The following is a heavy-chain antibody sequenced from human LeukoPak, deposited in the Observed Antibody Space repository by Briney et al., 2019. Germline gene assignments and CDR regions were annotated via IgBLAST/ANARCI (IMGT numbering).Heavy chain of an antibody. J-gene: IGHJ4*02. CDR2: IFHGGGT. CDR1: GYSISGGYF. Sequence: PSETLSLTCAVSGYSISGGYFWGWIRQPPGEGLEWVGSIFHGGGTYYNPSLKSRVTISADTSSNQFSLNLSSVTAADTAIYYCARAAGTVTTSFDYWGQGTLVTVSS. CDR3: ARAAGTVTTSFDY. V-gene: IGHV4-38-2*01. D-gene: IGHD4-17*01.